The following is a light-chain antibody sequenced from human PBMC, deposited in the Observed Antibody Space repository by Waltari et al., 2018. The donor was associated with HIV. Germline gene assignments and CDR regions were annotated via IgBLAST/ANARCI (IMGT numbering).Light chain of an antibody. Sequence: DIVMTQSPDSLAVSLGERATINCKSSQSVLYSSNNKNYLAWYQQKPGQPPKLLISWASTRESGVPDRFSGSGSGTDVTLTISSLQAEDVAVYYCQQYYSTPWTFGQGTKVEIK. V-gene: IGKV4-1*01. J-gene: IGKJ1*01. CDR2: WAS. CDR1: QSVLYSSNNKNY. CDR3: QQYYSTPWT.